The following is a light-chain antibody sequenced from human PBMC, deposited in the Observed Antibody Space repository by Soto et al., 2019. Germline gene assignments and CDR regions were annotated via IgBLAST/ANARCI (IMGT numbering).Light chain of an antibody. J-gene: IGKJ5*01. CDR1: QSISSY. V-gene: IGKV1-39*01. CDR3: QQSYSTVIT. CDR2: AAS. Sequence: DIQMTQSPSSLSASVGDRFTITCRSSQSISSYLNWYQQKPGKAHKLLIYAASSLQSGVPSRLSGSGSGKDFTLTISSLQPEDFATYYCQQSYSTVITFGQGTRLEIK.